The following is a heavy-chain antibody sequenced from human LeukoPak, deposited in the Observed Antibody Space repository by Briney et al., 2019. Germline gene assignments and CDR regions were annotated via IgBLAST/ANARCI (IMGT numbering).Heavy chain of an antibody. J-gene: IGHJ6*02. D-gene: IGHD2-15*01. CDR3: AREGGIVVVVAAPYPDYGMDV. CDR1: GFTFSSYS. Sequence: GGSLRLSCAASGFTFSSYSMNWVRQAPGKGLEWVSSISSSSSYIYYADSVKGRFTISRDNAKNSLYLQMNSLRAEDTAVYYCAREGGIVVVVAAPYPDYGMDVWGQGTTVTVSS. V-gene: IGHV3-21*04. CDR2: ISSSSSYI.